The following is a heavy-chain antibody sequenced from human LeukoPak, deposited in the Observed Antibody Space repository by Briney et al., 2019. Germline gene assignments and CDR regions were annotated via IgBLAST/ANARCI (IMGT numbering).Heavy chain of an antibody. J-gene: IGHJ5*01. Sequence: SETLSLTCTVSGGSISSYYWSWIRQPPEKGLEWIGYIYYSGSTNYNPSLKSRVTISVDTSKNQFSLKRSSVTAPDTAVYYCAREAGRYFSPWGQRTLVTVSS. CDR1: GGSISSYY. CDR2: IYYSGST. V-gene: IGHV4-59*12. CDR3: AREAGRYFSP. D-gene: IGHD3-9*01.